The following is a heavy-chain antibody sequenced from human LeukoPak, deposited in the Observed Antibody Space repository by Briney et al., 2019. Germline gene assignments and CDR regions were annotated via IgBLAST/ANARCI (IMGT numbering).Heavy chain of an antibody. CDR2: IYYSGST. D-gene: IGHD6-19*01. CDR1: GGSISSSSYY. J-gene: IGHJ4*02. CDR3: ARHSSGWYPYFDY. Sequence: SETLSLTCTVSGGSISSSSYYWGWIRQPPGQGLEWIGSIYYSGSTYYNPSLKSRVTISVDTSKNQFSLKLSSVTAADTAVYYCARHSSGWYPYFDYWGQGTLVTVSS. V-gene: IGHV4-39*01.